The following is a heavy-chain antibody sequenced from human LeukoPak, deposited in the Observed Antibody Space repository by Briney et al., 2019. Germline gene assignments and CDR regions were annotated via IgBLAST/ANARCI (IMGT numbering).Heavy chain of an antibody. D-gene: IGHD1-1*01. CDR2: IWYDGSNK. V-gene: IGHV3-33*01. Sequence: GGSLRLSCAASGFTFSSYGMHWVRQAPGKGLEWGAVIWYDGSNKYYADSVKGRFTISRDNSKNTLYLQMNSLRAEDTAVYYCARDMDMTTGAFDIWGQGTMVTVSS. CDR3: ARDMDMTTGAFDI. J-gene: IGHJ3*02. CDR1: GFTFSSYG.